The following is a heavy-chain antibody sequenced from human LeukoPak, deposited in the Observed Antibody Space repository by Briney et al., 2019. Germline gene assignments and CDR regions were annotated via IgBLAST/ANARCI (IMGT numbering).Heavy chain of an antibody. CDR2: IYYSGPT. J-gene: IGHJ4*02. CDR3: AKHLRGVMSYFDN. D-gene: IGHD2-21*01. V-gene: IGHV4-59*08. Sequence: ETLSLTGKVSDGXISNDYCSGSGQPPGKGREGRGFIYYSGPTKYNPCLDSSVTISVATSKNQFSLNLNSVTTADTAVDNSAKHLRGVMSYFDNWGQGTLVTVSS. CDR1: DGXISNDY.